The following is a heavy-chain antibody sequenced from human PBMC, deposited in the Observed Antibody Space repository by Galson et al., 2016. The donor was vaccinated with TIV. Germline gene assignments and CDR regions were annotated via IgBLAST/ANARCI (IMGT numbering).Heavy chain of an antibody. J-gene: IGHJ2*01. CDR1: GGSFSNYY. V-gene: IGHV1-69*13. Sequence: SVKVSCKASGGSFSNYYINWVRQAPGQGPEWMGGIVPIYRSPKYARRFQGRVKITADESTSTVFVELTSLTSDDTATYYCARPSDSSWYFDLWGRGTQVIVSS. D-gene: IGHD6-13*01. CDR2: IVPIYRSP. CDR3: ARPSDSSWYFDL.